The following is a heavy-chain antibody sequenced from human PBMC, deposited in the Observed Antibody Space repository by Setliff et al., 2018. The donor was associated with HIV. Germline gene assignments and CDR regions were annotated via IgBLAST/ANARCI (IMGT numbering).Heavy chain of an antibody. CDR3: ARDRSSGWSKDWFDT. D-gene: IGHD6-19*01. V-gene: IGHV4-4*07. CDR2: IYISGST. J-gene: IGHJ5*02. CDR1: GGSISSYY. Sequence: SETLSLTCTVSGGSISSYYWSWIRQPAGKGLEWVGHIYISGSTNYNPSFNSRVTMSVDTSKNQFSLRLTSVTAADTAMYHCARDRSSGWSKDWFDTGGQGILVTVS.